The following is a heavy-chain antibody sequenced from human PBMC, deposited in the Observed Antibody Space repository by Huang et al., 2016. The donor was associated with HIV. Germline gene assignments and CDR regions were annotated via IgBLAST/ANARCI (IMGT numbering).Heavy chain of an antibody. CDR3: AKESRWFSDFDH. V-gene: IGHV3-30*18. CDR2: SSYDGRSQ. Sequence: QVHLVESGGGVVQPGGSLRLSCAASGFKLSGFGMHWVRQAPGMGLEWGAVSSYDGRSQFYTDSVKGRFTISRDNSDNTLSLQMKGLRPDDTAVYYCAKESRWFSDFDHWGQGVLVSVSS. CDR1: GFKLSGFG. D-gene: IGHD2-15*01. J-gene: IGHJ4*02.